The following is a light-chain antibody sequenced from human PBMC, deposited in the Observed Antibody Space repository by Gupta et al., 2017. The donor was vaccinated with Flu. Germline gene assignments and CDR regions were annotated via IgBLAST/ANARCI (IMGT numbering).Light chain of an antibody. Sequence: IAVGCYDSVSWYQHRPGKAPKLMIYAVTNRPSGISTRFSGSKSGNTASLTISGLQAEDEADYYCSSYTRTTTPWVFGGGTKLTVL. CDR2: AVT. V-gene: IGLV2-14*01. J-gene: IGLJ3*02. CDR3: SSYTRTTTPWV. CDR1: IAVGCYDS.